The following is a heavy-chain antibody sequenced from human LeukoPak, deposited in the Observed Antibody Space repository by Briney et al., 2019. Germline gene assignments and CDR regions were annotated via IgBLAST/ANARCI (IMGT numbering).Heavy chain of an antibody. CDR2: ISWKSGTI. Sequence: GRSLRLSCAASGFIFDDYAMYWVRQAPGKGLEWVSGISWKSGTIGYADSVKGRFTISRDNAKNSLYLQMNSLRAEDKAFYYCARGVFWSGYPYFDNWGLGTLVTVSS. J-gene: IGHJ4*02. D-gene: IGHD3-3*01. CDR1: GFIFDDYA. V-gene: IGHV3-9*01. CDR3: ARGVFWSGYPYFDN.